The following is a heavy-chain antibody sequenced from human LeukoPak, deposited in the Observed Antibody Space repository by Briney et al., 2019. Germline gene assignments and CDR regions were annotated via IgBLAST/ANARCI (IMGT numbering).Heavy chain of an antibody. CDR3: ASPQDIVVVPALGV. V-gene: IGHV3-66*02. Sequence: GGSLRLSCAASGFTVCNNYMSWVRQAPGKGLEWVSVIYSGGSTYYADSVKGRFTISRDNSKNTLYLQMNSLRAEDTAVYYCASPQDIVVVPALGVWGKGTTVTVSS. J-gene: IGHJ6*04. CDR2: IYSGGST. D-gene: IGHD2-2*01. CDR1: GFTVCNNY.